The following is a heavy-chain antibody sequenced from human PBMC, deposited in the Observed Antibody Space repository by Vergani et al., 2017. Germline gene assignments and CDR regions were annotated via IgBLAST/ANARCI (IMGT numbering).Heavy chain of an antibody. CDR1: GFTFSSYA. V-gene: IGHV3-74*01. CDR2: INSDGSST. J-gene: IGHJ6*02. D-gene: IGHD3-10*01. CDR3: AREQGRIYYGMDV. Sequence: VQLVESGGGVVQPGRSLRLSCAASGFTFSSYAMHWVRQAPGKGLVWVSRINSDGSSTSYADSVKGRFTISRDNAKNTLYLQMNSLRAEDTAVYYCAREQGRIYYGMDVWGQGTTVTVSS.